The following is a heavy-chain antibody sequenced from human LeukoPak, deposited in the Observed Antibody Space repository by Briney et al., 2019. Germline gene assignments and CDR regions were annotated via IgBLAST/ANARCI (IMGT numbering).Heavy chain of an antibody. CDR3: ARVGRDGYNYLPDY. CDR1: GYTFTGYY. V-gene: IGHV1-2*02. Sequence: AAVKVSCKASGYTFTGYYIHWVRQAPGQGLEWMGWINPHSGGTNYAQKFQGGVTMTRDTSITTAYMELSSLRSDDTAVYYCARVGRDGYNYLPDYWGQGTLVTVSS. CDR2: INPHSGGT. J-gene: IGHJ4*02. D-gene: IGHD5-24*01.